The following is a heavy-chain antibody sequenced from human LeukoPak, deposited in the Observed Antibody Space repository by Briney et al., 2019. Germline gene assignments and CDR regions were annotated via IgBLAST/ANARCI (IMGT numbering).Heavy chain of an antibody. Sequence: GGSLRLSCAASGFTFSSYSMNWVRQATGKGLEWVSSISSSSSYIYYADSVKGRFTISRDNAKNSLYLQMNRLRDEDTAVYYCARDSYASSTAETGYYFDYWGQGTLVTVSS. J-gene: IGHJ4*02. CDR2: ISSSSSYI. D-gene: IGHD3-9*01. V-gene: IGHV3-21*01. CDR1: GFTFSSYS. CDR3: ARDSYASSTAETGYYFDY.